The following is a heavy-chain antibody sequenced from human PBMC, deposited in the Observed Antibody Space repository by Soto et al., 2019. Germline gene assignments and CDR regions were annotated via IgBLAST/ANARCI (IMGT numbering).Heavy chain of an antibody. V-gene: IGHV3-23*01. J-gene: IGHJ5*02. D-gene: IGHD2-15*01. CDR1: GFTFSSYA. CDR2: ISGSGGST. Sequence: HPGGSLRLSXAASGFTFSSYAMSWVRQAPGKGLEWVSAISGSGGSTYYADSVKGRFTISRDNSKNTLYLQMNSLRAEDTAVYYCASRPRYCSGGSCYRGPFDPWGQGTLVTVSS. CDR3: ASRPRYCSGGSCYRGPFDP.